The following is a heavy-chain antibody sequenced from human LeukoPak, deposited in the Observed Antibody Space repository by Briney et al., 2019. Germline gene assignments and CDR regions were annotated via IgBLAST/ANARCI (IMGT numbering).Heavy chain of an antibody. J-gene: IGHJ6*02. CDR3: ARDPSGRGMDV. CDR2: IGIAGDT. V-gene: IGHV3-13*01. Sequence: GGSLRLSCAASGFTFSSYDMQWVRQVIGKGLEWVSAIGIAGDTHYSGSVKGRFTISRENAKNPLYLQMNSLRAGDTAVYYCARDPSGRGMDVWGQGTTVTVSS. CDR1: GFTFSSYD. D-gene: IGHD6-19*01.